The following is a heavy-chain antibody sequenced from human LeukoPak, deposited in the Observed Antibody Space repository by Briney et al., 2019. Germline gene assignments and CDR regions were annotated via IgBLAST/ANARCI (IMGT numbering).Heavy chain of an antibody. CDR2: IKQDGSEK. J-gene: IGHJ6*03. D-gene: IGHD5-18*01. CDR3: ATLVDTAMVTLDYYYYMDV. V-gene: IGHV3-7*01. Sequence: PGGSLRLSCAASGFTFSSYWMSWVRQAPGKGLEWVANIKQDGSEKYYVDSVKGRFTISRDNAKNSLYLQMNSLRAEDTAVYYCATLVDTAMVTLDYYYYMDVWGKGTTVTVSS. CDR1: GFTFSSYW.